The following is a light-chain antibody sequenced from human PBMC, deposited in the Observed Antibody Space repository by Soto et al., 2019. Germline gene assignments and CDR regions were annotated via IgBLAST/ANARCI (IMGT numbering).Light chain of an antibody. CDR2: DVS. V-gene: IGLV2-11*01. J-gene: IGLJ3*02. CDR1: SSDVGGYHF. Sequence: QSALTQPRSVSGSPGQSVTISCTGTSSDVGGYHFVSWYQQHPGKAPKLMIYDVSKWPSGVPDRFSGSKSGNTASLTISGLQAEDEADYYCCSYAGSYTLVFGGGTKLTVL. CDR3: CSYAGSYTLV.